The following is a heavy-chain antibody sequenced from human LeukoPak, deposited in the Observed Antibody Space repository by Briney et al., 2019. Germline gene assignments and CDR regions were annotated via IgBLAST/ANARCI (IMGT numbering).Heavy chain of an antibody. Sequence: ASVKVSCKASGGTFSSYTISWVRQAPGQGLEWMGRIIPILGIANYAQKFQGRVTITADKSTSTAYMELSSLRSEDTAVYYCARFPRTVTTCGDAFDLWGQGTMVTVSS. D-gene: IGHD4-17*01. CDR1: GGTFSSYT. J-gene: IGHJ3*01. CDR3: ARFPRTVTTCGDAFDL. V-gene: IGHV1-69*02. CDR2: IIPILGIA.